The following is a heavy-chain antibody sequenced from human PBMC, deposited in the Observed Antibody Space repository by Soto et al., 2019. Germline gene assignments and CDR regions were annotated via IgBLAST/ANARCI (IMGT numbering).Heavy chain of an antibody. CDR3: ARGVGSSPPRY. J-gene: IGHJ4*02. V-gene: IGHV4-59*01. Sequence: PSETLSLTCTISGGSISVYYWSWIRQPPGQALEWIGYIYDSGSPYYNPPLRSRVIISADTSKNQISLKLTSATAADTAVYYCARGVGSSPPRYWGRGTLVTVSS. CDR2: IYDSGSP. CDR1: GGSISVYY. D-gene: IGHD1-26*01.